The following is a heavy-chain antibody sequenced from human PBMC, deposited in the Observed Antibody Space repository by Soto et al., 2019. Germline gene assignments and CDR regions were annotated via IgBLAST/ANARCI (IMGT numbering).Heavy chain of an antibody. Sequence: EVQLVESGGGLVQPGGSLRLSCAASGFSFRDAWMNWVRQAPGKGLEWVGRIRSKTDGGATDHTAPVKGRFIVSRDDSKNALFLEMNSLKTEDTAVYYCTTSTRSNIYFPSACDIWGQGTMVTVSS. CDR2: IRSKTDGGAT. CDR3: TTSTRSNIYFPSACDI. V-gene: IGHV3-15*07. J-gene: IGHJ3*02. D-gene: IGHD1-26*01. CDR1: GFSFRDAW.